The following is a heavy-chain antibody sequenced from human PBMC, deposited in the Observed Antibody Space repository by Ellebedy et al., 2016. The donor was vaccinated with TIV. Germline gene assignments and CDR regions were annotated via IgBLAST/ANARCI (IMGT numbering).Heavy chain of an antibody. CDR2: MKPGSGNT. CDR1: GYTFTDYD. D-gene: IGHD3/OR15-3a*01. CDR3: VVGLFHP. J-gene: IGHJ5*02. V-gene: IGHV1-8*01. Sequence: AASVKVSCKASGYTFTDYDINWVRQATGQGLEYLGWMKPGSGNTGYAQKFEGRATMTRNTSTSTAYMELSSLRSDDTAVYYCVVGLFHPWGQGTLVTVSS.